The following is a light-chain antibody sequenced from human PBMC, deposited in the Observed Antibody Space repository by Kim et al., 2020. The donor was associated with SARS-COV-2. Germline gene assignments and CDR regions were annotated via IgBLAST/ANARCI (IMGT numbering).Light chain of an antibody. J-gene: IGKJ5*01. CDR3: QQYNSYSPIT. V-gene: IGKV1-5*03. CDR1: QSISSW. CDR2: KAS. Sequence: SGGDRVTITCRASQSISSWLAWYQQKPGKAPKLLIYKASSLESGVPSRFSGSGSGTEFTLTISSLQPDDFATYYCQQYNSYSPITFGQGTRLEIK.